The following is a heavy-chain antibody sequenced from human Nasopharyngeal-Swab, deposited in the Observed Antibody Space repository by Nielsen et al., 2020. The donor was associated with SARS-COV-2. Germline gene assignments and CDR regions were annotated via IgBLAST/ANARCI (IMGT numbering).Heavy chain of an antibody. V-gene: IGHV3-48*02. J-gene: IGHJ4*02. Sequence: GGSLRLSCAASGFAFTDYSMDWVRQAPGKGLEWVSYITSSSSTRYYADSVKGRFTVSRDNAKNSLYLQMSSLKDEDTAVYYCVRGVFGRQREGFREPNYYFDYWGQGTLVAVSS. D-gene: IGHD1-14*01. CDR3: VRGVFGRQREGFREPNYYFDY. CDR2: ITSSSSTR. CDR1: GFAFTDYS.